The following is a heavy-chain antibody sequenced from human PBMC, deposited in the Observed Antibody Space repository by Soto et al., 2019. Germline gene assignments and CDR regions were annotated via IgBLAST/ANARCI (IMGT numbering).Heavy chain of an antibody. CDR3: ARGVAGSGFDL. CDR2: TYYRSNWRH. J-gene: IGHJ4*02. D-gene: IGHD6-19*01. CDR1: GDSVSSNTAA. Sequence: PAQTLSLTCALSGDSVSSNTAAWNWIRSSPSRGLEWLGRTYYRSNWRHDYAVSVKSRITVNPDTSKNHFSLQLNSVTPDDTAVNYCARGVAGSGFDLWGQGTLVTVSS. V-gene: IGHV6-1*01.